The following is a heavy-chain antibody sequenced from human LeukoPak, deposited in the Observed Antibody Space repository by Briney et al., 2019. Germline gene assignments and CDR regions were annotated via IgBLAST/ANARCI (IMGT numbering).Heavy chain of an antibody. V-gene: IGHV3-53*01. CDR3: ARESGYDHFDY. Sequence: GGSLTLSCAASGFTVSSNYMSWVRQAPGKGLEWVSVIHSGGSTYYADSVKGRFTISRDNSKNTLYLQMNSLRAEDTAVYYCARESGYDHFDYWGQGTLVTVSS. CDR2: IHSGGST. D-gene: IGHD5-12*01. CDR1: GFTVSSNY. J-gene: IGHJ4*02.